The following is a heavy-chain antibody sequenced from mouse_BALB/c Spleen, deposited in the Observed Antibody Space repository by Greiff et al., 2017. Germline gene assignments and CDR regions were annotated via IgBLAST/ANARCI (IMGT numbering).Heavy chain of an antibody. Sequence: QVQLQQSGAELVRPGSSVMISCKAYGYAFSSYWMNWVKQRPGQGLVWIGQIYPGDGDTNYNGKFKAKATLPAVKSSSTAYMQLSSLTSEDSAVYCCARAVAKEYYAMDYRGQGTSVTVST. J-gene: IGHJ4*01. CDR2: IYPGDGDT. V-gene: IGHV1-80*01. CDR3: ARAVAKEYYAMDY. CDR1: GYAFSSYW. D-gene: IGHD1-1*01.